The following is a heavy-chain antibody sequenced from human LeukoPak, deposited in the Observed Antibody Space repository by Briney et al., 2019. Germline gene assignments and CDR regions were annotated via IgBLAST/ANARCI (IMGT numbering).Heavy chain of an antibody. Sequence: SETLSLTCTVSGGSISGYFWSWIRQPAGKGPEWIGRIHPSGSSNYNPSLKSRLTMSVDTSKNQFSLNLSSVTAADTAVYFCARDGNVERPYDSWGQGTLVTVSP. CDR1: GGSISGYF. D-gene: IGHD1-26*01. J-gene: IGHJ4*02. CDR3: ARDGNVERPYDS. V-gene: IGHV4-4*07. CDR2: IHPSGSS.